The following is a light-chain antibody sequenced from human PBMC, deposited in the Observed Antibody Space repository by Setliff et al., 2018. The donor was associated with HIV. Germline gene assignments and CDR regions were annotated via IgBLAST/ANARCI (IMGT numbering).Light chain of an antibody. CDR1: SSDIGGYIY. J-gene: IGLJ1*01. CDR2: DVS. V-gene: IGLV2-14*03. Sequence: QSVLTQPASVSGSPGQSITISCTGTSSDIGGYIYVSWYQQHPGKAPKLMIYDVSNRPSGVSNRFSGSKSGNTASLTISGLQPEDEADYYCTSYTSSSTLYVFGAGTKVTV. CDR3: TSYTSSSTLYV.